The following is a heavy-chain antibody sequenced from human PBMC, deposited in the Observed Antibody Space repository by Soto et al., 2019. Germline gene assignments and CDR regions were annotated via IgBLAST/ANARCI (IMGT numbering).Heavy chain of an antibody. Sequence: EVQLVETGGGLIQPGGSLRLSCAASGFSVGSNYMSWVRQAPGKGLEWVSVIYSGGTTYYADSVKGRFTISRDHSKNTLYRQMNSLRVEDTSMYYCGRVYSGSQRQLAVDYWGQGTLVTVSS. CDR1: GFSVGSNY. CDR3: GRVYSGSQRQLAVDY. J-gene: IGHJ4*02. CDR2: IYSGGTT. D-gene: IGHD1-26*01. V-gene: IGHV3-53*02.